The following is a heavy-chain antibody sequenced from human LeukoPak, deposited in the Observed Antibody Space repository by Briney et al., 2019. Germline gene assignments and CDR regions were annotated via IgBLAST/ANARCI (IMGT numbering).Heavy chain of an antibody. Sequence: GGSLRLSCAASGFTFSSYSMNWVRQAPGKGLEWVSYITSSSSTIYYADSVKGRFTISRDNAKNSLYLQMNSLRAEDTAVYYCARDRHSGPLGLAFDIWGQGTMVTVSS. D-gene: IGHD1-26*01. CDR2: ITSSSSTI. CDR1: GFTFSSYS. V-gene: IGHV3-48*01. J-gene: IGHJ3*02. CDR3: ARDRHSGPLGLAFDI.